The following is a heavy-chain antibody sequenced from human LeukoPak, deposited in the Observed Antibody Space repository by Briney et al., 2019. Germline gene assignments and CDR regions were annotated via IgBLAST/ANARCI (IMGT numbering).Heavy chain of an antibody. Sequence: SETLSLTCAVYGGSFSGYYWSWIRQPPGKGLEWIGEINHSGSTNYNPSLKSRVTISVDTSKNQFSLKLSSVTAADTAVYYCARDIIAVAGIDAFDIWGQGTMVTVSS. J-gene: IGHJ3*02. CDR2: INHSGST. CDR1: GGSFSGYY. CDR3: ARDIIAVAGIDAFDI. V-gene: IGHV4-34*01. D-gene: IGHD6-19*01.